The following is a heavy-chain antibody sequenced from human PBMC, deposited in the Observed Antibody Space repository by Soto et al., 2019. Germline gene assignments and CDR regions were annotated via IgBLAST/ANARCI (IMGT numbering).Heavy chain of an antibody. J-gene: IGHJ6*02. V-gene: IGHV1-8*01. CDR1: GYTFTSYD. D-gene: IGHD1-1*01. Sequence: QVQLVQSGAEVKKPGASVKVSCKASGYTFTSYDINWVRQAPGQGLEWMGWMNPNSGNTGYAQKYQGRVTMTRNTSISTAYMELSSLRSEDTAVYYCARERTGTTSMDVWGQGTTVTVSS. CDR2: MNPNSGNT. CDR3: ARERTGTTSMDV.